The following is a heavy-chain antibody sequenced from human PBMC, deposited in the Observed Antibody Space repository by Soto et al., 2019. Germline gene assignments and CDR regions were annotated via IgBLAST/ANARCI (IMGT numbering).Heavy chain of an antibody. Sequence: ASVQVSCKASGYTVTNYGISWVRQAPGQGLEWMGWINPNNGNTNYAQNFQGKVTKTIDTSTSTADMELRSLRTDDTAVYFWARGGCSGGSCYAWFDPWGQGTLVTVSS. CDR3: ARGGCSGGSCYAWFDP. J-gene: IGHJ5*02. CDR2: INPNNGNT. D-gene: IGHD2-15*01. V-gene: IGHV1-18*01. CDR1: GYTVTNYG.